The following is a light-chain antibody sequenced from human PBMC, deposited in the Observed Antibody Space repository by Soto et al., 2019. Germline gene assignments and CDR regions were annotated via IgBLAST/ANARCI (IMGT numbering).Light chain of an antibody. CDR1: KLGDKY. V-gene: IGLV3-1*01. CDR2: QDS. CDR3: QVWDSSTVV. Sequence: SYELTQPPSVSLSPGQTASITCSGDKLGDKYACWYQQKPGQSPVLVIYQDSKRPSGIPERFSGSNPGNTATLTISGTQAMDEADYYCQVWDSSTVVFGGGTKLTVL. J-gene: IGLJ2*01.